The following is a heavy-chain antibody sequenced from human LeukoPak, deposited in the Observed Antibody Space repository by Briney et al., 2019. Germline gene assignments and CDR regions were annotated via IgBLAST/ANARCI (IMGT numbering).Heavy chain of an antibody. J-gene: IGHJ4*02. D-gene: IGHD4-23*01. CDR3: ARRAGGYSHPYDY. CDR1: GFTVSSNS. Sequence: GGSLRLSCTVSGFTVSSNSMSWVRQAPGKGLEWVSFIYSGGSTYYADSVKGRFTISRDNSKNTLYLQMNSLRAEDTAVYYCARRAGGYSHPYDYWGQGTLVTVSS. V-gene: IGHV3-53*01. CDR2: IYSGGST.